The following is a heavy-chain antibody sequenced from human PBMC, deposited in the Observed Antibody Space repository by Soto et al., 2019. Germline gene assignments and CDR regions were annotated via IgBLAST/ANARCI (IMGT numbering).Heavy chain of an antibody. D-gene: IGHD2-15*01. Sequence: PGGSLRLSCVASGFTFRSYTMNWVRQAPEWGLEWVSAIRCFRPSTFYADSVKGRFTISRDNAKNSLYLQMNSLRAEDTAVYYCARDRGYDAHDYYYNAMDVWGQGTMVTVSS. CDR3: ARDRGYDAHDYYYNAMDV. V-gene: IGHV3-21*01. J-gene: IGHJ6*02. CDR1: GFTFRSYT. CDR2: IRCFRPST.